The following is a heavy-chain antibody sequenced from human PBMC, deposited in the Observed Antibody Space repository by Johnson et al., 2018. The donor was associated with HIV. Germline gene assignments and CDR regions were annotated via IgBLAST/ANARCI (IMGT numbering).Heavy chain of an antibody. Sequence: QVQLVESGGGVVQPGGSLTLSCAATGFTFIDYGMHWVRQAPGRGLDWLTFIRYDGRNTFYADSVKGRFTISRDNSENTLYWQMKSLRTEDTAVYYCARDGDSDAFDIWGQGTVVTVSS. CDR3: ARDGDSDAFDI. CDR2: IRYDGRNT. J-gene: IGHJ3*02. CDR1: GFTFIDYG. D-gene: IGHD4-17*01. V-gene: IGHV3-30*02.